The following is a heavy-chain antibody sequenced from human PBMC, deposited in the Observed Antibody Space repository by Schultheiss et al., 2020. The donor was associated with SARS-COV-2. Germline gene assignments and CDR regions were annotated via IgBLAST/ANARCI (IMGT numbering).Heavy chain of an antibody. CDR3: AKVTMIVVVPDY. CDR2: ISGSGGST. CDR1: GFTFSDHY. D-gene: IGHD3-22*01. J-gene: IGHJ4*02. V-gene: IGHV3-23*01. Sequence: GGSLRLSCAASGFTFSDHYMDWVRQAPGKGLEWVSAISGSGGSTYYADSVKGRFTISRDNSKNTLYLQMNSLRAEDTAVYYCAKVTMIVVVPDYWGQGTLVTVSS.